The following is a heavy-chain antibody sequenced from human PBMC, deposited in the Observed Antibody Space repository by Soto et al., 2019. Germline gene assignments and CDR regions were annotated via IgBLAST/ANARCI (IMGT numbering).Heavy chain of an antibody. Sequence: QVQLQESGPGLVKPSETLSLTCTVSGGSISSYYWSWIRQPPGKGLEWIGYIYYSGSTNYNPSLKSRVTISVDTSKNQFSLKLSSVTAEDTAVYYCARRYGSSFDYWGQGTLVTVSS. CDR2: IYYSGST. CDR3: ARRYGSSFDY. D-gene: IGHD6-13*01. V-gene: IGHV4-59*08. J-gene: IGHJ4*02. CDR1: GGSISSYY.